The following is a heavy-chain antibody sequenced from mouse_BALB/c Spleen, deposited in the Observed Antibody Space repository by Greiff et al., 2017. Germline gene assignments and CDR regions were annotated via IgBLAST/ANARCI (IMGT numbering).Heavy chain of an antibody. CDR3: ARGGITTVVARNYAMDY. J-gene: IGHJ4*01. CDR2: ISSGGST. CDR1: GFTFSSYA. V-gene: IGHV5-6-5*01. Sequence: EVQRVESGGGLVKPGGSLKLSCAASGFTFSSYAMSWVRQTPEKRLEWVASISSGGSTYYPDSVKGRFTISRDNARNILYLQMSSLRSEDTAMYYCARGGITTVVARNYAMDYWGQGTSVTVSS. D-gene: IGHD1-1*01.